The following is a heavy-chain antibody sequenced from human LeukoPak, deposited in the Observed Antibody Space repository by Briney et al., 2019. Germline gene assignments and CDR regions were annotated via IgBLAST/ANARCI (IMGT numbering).Heavy chain of an antibody. CDR1: GGTFSSYA. J-gene: IGHJ4*02. D-gene: IGHD3-22*01. Sequence: ASVKVSCKASGGTFSSYAISWVRQAPGQGLEWMGRIIPILGIANYAQKFQGRVTITADKSTSTAYMELSSLRSEDTAVYCCARDSYYDSSGYYYVDYWGQGTLVTVSS. CDR2: IIPILGIA. CDR3: ARDSYYDSSGYYYVDY. V-gene: IGHV1-69*04.